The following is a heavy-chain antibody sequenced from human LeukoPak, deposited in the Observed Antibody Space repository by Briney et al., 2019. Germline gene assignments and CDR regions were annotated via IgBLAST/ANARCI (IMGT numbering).Heavy chain of an antibody. J-gene: IGHJ4*02. CDR1: GFTFSSYW. Sequence: PGGSLRLSCAASGFTFSSYWMSWVRQAPGKGLGWVAHIKQDGSEKYYVDSVKGRFTISRDNAKNSLYLQMNSLRAEDTAAYYCARDRHGNLLPAATVDYWGQGTLVTVSS. V-gene: IGHV3-7*01. CDR3: ARDRHGNLLPAATVDY. CDR2: IKQDGSEK. D-gene: IGHD2-2*01.